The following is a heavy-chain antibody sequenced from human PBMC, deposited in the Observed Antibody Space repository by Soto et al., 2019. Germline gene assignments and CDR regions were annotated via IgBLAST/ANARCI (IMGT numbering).Heavy chain of an antibody. J-gene: IGHJ4*02. D-gene: IGHD3-22*01. V-gene: IGHV3-23*01. CDR3: ATMNGYFEY. CDR2: ITATGDRT. CDR1: GFRFSSYS. Sequence: GGSLRLSCADSGFRFSSYSMSWVRQTPGKGLEWVAAITATGDRTYYADSVTGRFTISRDNSKKTHYLQMTSLRAGDTAMYYCATMNGYFEYWGQGT.